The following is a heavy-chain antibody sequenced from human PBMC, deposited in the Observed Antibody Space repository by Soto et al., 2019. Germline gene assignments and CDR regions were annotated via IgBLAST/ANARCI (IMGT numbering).Heavy chain of an antibody. Sequence: QVQLVESGGGVVQPGRSLRLSCAASGFTFSSYAMHWVRQAPGKGLEWVAVISYDGSNKYYADSVKGRFTISRDNSKNTLYLQMNSPRAEDTAVYYCARAGYSYGWASGIDYWGQGTLVTVSS. D-gene: IGHD5-18*01. J-gene: IGHJ4*02. CDR1: GFTFSSYA. V-gene: IGHV3-30-3*01. CDR2: ISYDGSNK. CDR3: ARAGYSYGWASGIDY.